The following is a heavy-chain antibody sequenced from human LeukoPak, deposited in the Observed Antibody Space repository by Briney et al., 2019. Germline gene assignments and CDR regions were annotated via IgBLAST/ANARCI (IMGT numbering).Heavy chain of an antibody. CDR2: INHSGST. CDR1: GGSFSGYY. J-gene: IGHJ4*02. Sequence: SETLSLTCAVYGGSFSGYYWSWIRQPPGKGLEWIGEINHSGSTNYNPSLKSRVTMSVDTSKNQFSLKLSSVTAADTAVYYCAREVTSSSYAFDYWGQGTLVTVSS. D-gene: IGHD6-6*01. V-gene: IGHV4-34*01. CDR3: AREVTSSSYAFDY.